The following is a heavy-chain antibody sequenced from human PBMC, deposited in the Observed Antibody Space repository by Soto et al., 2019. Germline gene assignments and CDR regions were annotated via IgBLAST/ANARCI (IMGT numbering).Heavy chain of an antibody. Sequence: QVQLVQSGAEVKKPGASVKVSCTTSGFIFTDYAIHWVRQAPGGRLEWMGWINADNSDTQYSQKIQGRVNITRDTXXSTAYMELSSLRSEDTAVYYCARGLGSSGWSDFDSWGQGTLVTVSS. CDR2: INADNSDT. V-gene: IGHV1-3*01. J-gene: IGHJ4*02. D-gene: IGHD6-19*01. CDR1: GFIFTDYA. CDR3: ARGLGSSGWSDFDS.